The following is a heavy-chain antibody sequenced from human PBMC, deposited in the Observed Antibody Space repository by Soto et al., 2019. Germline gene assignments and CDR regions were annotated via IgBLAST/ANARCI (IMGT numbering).Heavy chain of an antibody. D-gene: IGHD3-10*01. CDR3: AREGYYSGSGTYSPPRYYGMDV. CDR2: ISAYNGNT. CDR1: GYTFTSYG. J-gene: IGHJ6*02. V-gene: IGHV1-18*01. Sequence: VASVKVSCKASGYTFTSYGISWVRQAPGQGLEWMGWISAYNGNTNYAQKLQGRVTMTTDTSTRTAYVELRSLTSDDTAVYFCAREGYYSGSGTYSPPRYYGMDVWGQGTTVTVSS.